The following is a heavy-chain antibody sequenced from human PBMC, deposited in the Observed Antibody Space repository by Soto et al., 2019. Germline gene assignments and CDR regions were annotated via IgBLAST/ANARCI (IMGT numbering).Heavy chain of an antibody. CDR1: GFTFSSYS. Sequence: PGGSLRLSCAASGFTFSSYSMNWVRQAPGKGLEWVSSINEDSSYIYYAHSLRGRFTISRDNAKDSLYLQMNYLRAEDTAVYYCVRDFGRYFRSGYMAVRGKGTSVTVSS. CDR3: VRDFGRYFRSGYMAV. J-gene: IGHJ6*03. D-gene: IGHD3-9*01. V-gene: IGHV3-21*01. CDR2: INEDSSYI.